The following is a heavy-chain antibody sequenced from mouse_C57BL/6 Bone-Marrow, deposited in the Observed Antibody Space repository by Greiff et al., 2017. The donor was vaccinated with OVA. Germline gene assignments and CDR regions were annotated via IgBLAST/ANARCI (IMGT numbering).Heavy chain of an antibody. V-gene: IGHV1-55*01. CDR1: GYTFTSYW. D-gene: IGHD1-1*01. J-gene: IGHJ2*01. Sequence: QVQLKQSGAELVKPGASVKMSCKASGYTFTSYWITWVKQRPGQGLEWIGDIYPGSGSTNYNEKFKSKATLTVDTSSSTAYMQLSSLTSEDSAVYYCARYGSSYDFDYWGQGTTLTVSS. CDR3: ARYGSSYDFDY. CDR2: IYPGSGST.